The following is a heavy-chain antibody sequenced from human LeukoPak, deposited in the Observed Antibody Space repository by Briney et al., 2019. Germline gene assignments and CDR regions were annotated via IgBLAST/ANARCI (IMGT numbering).Heavy chain of an antibody. CDR3: AEGAFKLYYDFWSGYRDY. Sequence: PSGTLSLTCAVYGGSFSGYYWSWIRQPPGKGLEWIGEINHSGSTNYNPSLKSRVTISVDTSKNQFSLKLSSVTAADTAVYYCAEGAFKLYYDFWSGYRDYWGQGTLVTVSS. J-gene: IGHJ4*02. D-gene: IGHD3-3*01. CDR1: GGSFSGYY. CDR2: INHSGST. V-gene: IGHV4-34*01.